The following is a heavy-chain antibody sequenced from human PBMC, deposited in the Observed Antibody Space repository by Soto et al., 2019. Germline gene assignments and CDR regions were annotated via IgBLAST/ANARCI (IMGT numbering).Heavy chain of an antibody. V-gene: IGHV1-2*02. Sequence: QVQLGQSGAEVKKPGASVKVSCKASRYAFTDYYIHWVRQAPGQGLEWMGCINPSGGGTSYAQIFQGRVTMTRDTSITTADMALNRLKSDDTAVYFCATEGRCDTPSCAFDCWGPGTLVTVSS. CDR2: INPSGGGT. D-gene: IGHD2-2*01. J-gene: IGHJ4*02. CDR3: ATEGRCDTPSCAFDC. CDR1: RYAFTDYY.